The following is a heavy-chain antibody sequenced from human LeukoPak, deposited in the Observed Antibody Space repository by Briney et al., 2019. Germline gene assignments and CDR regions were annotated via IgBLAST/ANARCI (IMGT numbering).Heavy chain of an antibody. CDR1: GFTFSDYY. CDR2: ISSSGSTI. D-gene: IGHD3-22*01. V-gene: IGHV3-11*01. Sequence: GGSLRLSCAASGFTFSDYYVSWIRQAPGKGLEWFSYISSSGSTIYYADSVKGRFTISRDNAKNSLYLQMNSLRAEDTAVYYCARARSSGLFDYWGQGTLVTVSS. CDR3: ARARSSGLFDY. J-gene: IGHJ4*02.